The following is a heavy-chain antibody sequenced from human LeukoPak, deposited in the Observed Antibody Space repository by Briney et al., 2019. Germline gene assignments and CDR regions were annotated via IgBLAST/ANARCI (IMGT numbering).Heavy chain of an antibody. V-gene: IGHV4-34*01. CDR3: ARTKSSGSYPDY. CDR2: INHSGST. CDR1: GGSFSGYY. Sequence: SETLSLTCAVYGGSFSGYYWSWIRQPPGKGLEWIGEINHSGSTNYNPSLKSRVTISVDTSKNQFSLKLSSVTAADTAVYYCARTKSSGSYPDYWAREPWSPSPQ. J-gene: IGHJ4*02. D-gene: IGHD3-22*01.